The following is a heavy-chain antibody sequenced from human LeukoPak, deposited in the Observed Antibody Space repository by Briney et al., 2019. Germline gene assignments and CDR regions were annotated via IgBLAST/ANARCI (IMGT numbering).Heavy chain of an antibody. Sequence: ASVKVSCTASGYTFTGYYLHWVRQAPGQGLEWVVWINPNNGGTNYAQTFQGRVTMTRDTSISTAYMELSRLRFDDTAVYYCARGGSRSSGAFDIWGQGTMVTVSS. V-gene: IGHV1-2*02. CDR2: INPNNGGT. CDR3: ARGGSRSSGAFDI. D-gene: IGHD6-13*01. J-gene: IGHJ3*02. CDR1: GYTFTGYY.